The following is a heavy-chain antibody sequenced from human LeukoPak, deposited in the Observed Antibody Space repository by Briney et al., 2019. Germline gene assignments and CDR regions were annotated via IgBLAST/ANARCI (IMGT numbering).Heavy chain of an antibody. V-gene: IGHV1-69*10. CDR1: GGTFSSYA. D-gene: IGHD3-3*01. J-gene: IGHJ6*04. Sequence: ASVKVSCKASGGTFSSYAISWVRQAPGQGLEWMGVFIPILDTANSTQKFQDRVTITADISTNTAYMELSSLRSEDTAVYFCAGIPVFGVVLHQEPVWGKGTTVIVSS. CDR2: FIPILDTA. CDR3: AGIPVFGVVLHQEPV.